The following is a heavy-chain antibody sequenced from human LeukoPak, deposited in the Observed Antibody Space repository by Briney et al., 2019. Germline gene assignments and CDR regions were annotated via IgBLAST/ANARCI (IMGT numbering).Heavy chain of an antibody. V-gene: IGHV3-48*03. CDR3: ARVGIVPPGTDY. CDR2: ISSRGVTI. CDR1: GFTFSSYE. D-gene: IGHD6-13*01. J-gene: IGHJ4*02. Sequence: GGSLRLSCAASGFTFSSYEMNWVRQAPGKGLEWVSYISSRGVTIYYADSVQGRFTISRDNAKNSLYLQMNTLRVEDTAVYYCARVGIVPPGTDYRGQGTLVTVSS.